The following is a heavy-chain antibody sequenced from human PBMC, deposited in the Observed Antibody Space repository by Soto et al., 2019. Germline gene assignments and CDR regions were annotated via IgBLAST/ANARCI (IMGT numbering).Heavy chain of an antibody. Sequence: PSETLSLTCTVSVGSVSSGSYYWSWIRQPPGKGLEWIGYIYYSGSTNYNPSLKSRVTISVDTSKNQFSLKLSSVTAADTAVYYCARGWRIAARFYYYGMDVWGQGTTVTVSS. CDR3: ARGWRIAARFYYYGMDV. D-gene: IGHD6-6*01. CDR2: IYYSGST. CDR1: VGSVSSGSYY. J-gene: IGHJ6*02. V-gene: IGHV4-61*01.